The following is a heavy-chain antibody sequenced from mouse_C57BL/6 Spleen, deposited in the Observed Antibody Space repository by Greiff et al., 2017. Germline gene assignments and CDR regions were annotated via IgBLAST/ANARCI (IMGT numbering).Heavy chain of an antibody. CDR1: GYTFTRYW. CDR2: IDPSDSYT. Sequence: QVQLQQPGAELVMPGASVKLSCKASGYTFTRYWMHWVKQRPGQGLEWIGEIDPSDSYTNYNQKFKGKSTLTVDKSSSTAYMQRSSLPSEDSAVYYCARGVLLWGQGTSVTVSS. V-gene: IGHV1-69*01. D-gene: IGHD2-14*01. J-gene: IGHJ4*01. CDR3: ARGVLL.